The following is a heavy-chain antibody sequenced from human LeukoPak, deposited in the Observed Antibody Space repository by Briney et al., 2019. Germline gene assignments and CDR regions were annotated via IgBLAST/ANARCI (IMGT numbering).Heavy chain of an antibody. D-gene: IGHD4-17*01. J-gene: IGHJ4*02. CDR1: GFTFSSIW. V-gene: IGHV3-7*01. CDR2: INQDGREK. Sequence: GGSLRLSCAASGFTFSSIWMSWVRQAPGQGLEWVANINQDGREKYYVDSVKGRFTISRDNAKNSLYLQMNSLRAEDTAVYYCARSTVTTEDFDYWGQGTLVTVSS. CDR3: ARSTVTTEDFDY.